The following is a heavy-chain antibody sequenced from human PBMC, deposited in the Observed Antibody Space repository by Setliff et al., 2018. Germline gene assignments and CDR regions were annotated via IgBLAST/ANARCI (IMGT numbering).Heavy chain of an antibody. J-gene: IGHJ6*03. CDR2: IYTSWST. V-gene: IGHV4-61*09. D-gene: IGHD3-3*01. CDR3: ARMSGFQYMDV. Sequence: SETLSLTCNVSGGSISSRTYYWSWIRQPAGKGLEWIGHIYTSWSTNYNPSLKGRATLSIDASKKQFSLKLTSVTAADTAVYYCARMSGFQYMDVWGKGTTVTVSS. CDR1: GGSISSRTYY.